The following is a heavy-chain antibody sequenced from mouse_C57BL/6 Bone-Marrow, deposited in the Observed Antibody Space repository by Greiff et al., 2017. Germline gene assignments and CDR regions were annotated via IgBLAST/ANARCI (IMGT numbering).Heavy chain of an antibody. CDR1: GFNIKDDY. Sequence: VQLQQSGAELVRPGASVKLSCTASGFNIKDDYMHWVKQRPEQGLEWIGWIDPEDGDTAYASKFQGKASITADTSSNTAYLQLSSLPSEDTAVYYCTTLDYGSPFDVWGTGTTVTVSS. V-gene: IGHV14-4*01. CDR2: IDPEDGDT. CDR3: TTLDYGSPFDV. J-gene: IGHJ1*03. D-gene: IGHD1-1*01.